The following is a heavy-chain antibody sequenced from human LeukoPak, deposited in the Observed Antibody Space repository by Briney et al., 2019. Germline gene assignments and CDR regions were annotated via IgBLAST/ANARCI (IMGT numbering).Heavy chain of an antibody. J-gene: IGHJ4*02. D-gene: IGHD2-15*01. Sequence: GGSLRLSCAASGFTFSSFAINWVRQAPGKGLEWVSTISNNGGYTYYADSVQGRFTISRDNSKSTLCLQMNSLRAEDTAVYYCAKQLGYCSDGSCYFPYWGQGTLVTVSS. CDR1: GFTFSSFA. CDR2: ISNNGGYT. CDR3: AKQLGYCSDGSCYFPY. V-gene: IGHV3-23*01.